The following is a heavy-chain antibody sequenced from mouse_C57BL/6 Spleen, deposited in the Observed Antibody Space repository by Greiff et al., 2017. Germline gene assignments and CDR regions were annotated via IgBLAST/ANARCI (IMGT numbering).Heavy chain of an antibody. Sequence: QVQLQQPGAELVMPGASVKLSCKASGYTFTSYWMHWVKQRPGQGLEWIGEIDPSDSYTNYNQKCKGKSTLTVDKSSSTAYMQLSSLTSEDSAVXYCARNDYYGSSYDWFAYWGQGTLVTVSA. D-gene: IGHD1-1*01. J-gene: IGHJ3*01. CDR3: ARNDYYGSSYDWFAY. CDR2: IDPSDSYT. CDR1: GYTFTSYW. V-gene: IGHV1-69*01.